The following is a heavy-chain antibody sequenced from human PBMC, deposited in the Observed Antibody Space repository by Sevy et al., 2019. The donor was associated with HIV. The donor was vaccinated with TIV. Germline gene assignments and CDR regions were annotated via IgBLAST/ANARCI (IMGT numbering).Heavy chain of an antibody. V-gene: IGHV3-30*18. CDR2: ISYDGSNK. D-gene: IGHD2-8*01. J-gene: IGHJ5*02. CDR1: GFTFSSYG. Sequence: GGSLRLSCAASGFTFSSYGMHWVRQAPGKGLEWVAVISYDGSNKYYADSVKGRFTISRDNSKNTLYLQMNSLRAEDXXXXYCAKDPLGYCTNGVCPRTWGWFDPWGQGTLVTVSS. CDR3: AKDPLGYCTNGVCPRTWGWFDP.